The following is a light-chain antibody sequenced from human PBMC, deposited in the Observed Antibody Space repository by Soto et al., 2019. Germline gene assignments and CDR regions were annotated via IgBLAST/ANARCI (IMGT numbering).Light chain of an antibody. J-gene: IGKJ1*01. Sequence: EIVLTQSPATLSLSPGERATLSCRASQSVSSYLAWYQQKPGQAPRLLIYDASNRATGIPARFSGSGSGTDFTLPISSLEPEDFAVYYCPQRTNWPSSFGQGPKVETK. CDR1: QSVSSY. CDR3: PQRTNWPSS. CDR2: DAS. V-gene: IGKV3-11*01.